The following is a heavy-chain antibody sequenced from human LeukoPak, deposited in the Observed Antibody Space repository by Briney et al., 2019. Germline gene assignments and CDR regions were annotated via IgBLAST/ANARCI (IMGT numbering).Heavy chain of an antibody. CDR2: INHGGST. Sequence: SETLSLTCAVYGGSFSDYYWSWIRQPPGKGLEWIGEINHGGSTNYNPSLKSRVTISVDTSKNQFSLKLSSVTAADTAVYYCARDSITVTGEGDAFDIWGQGTMVTVSS. D-gene: IGHD6-19*01. V-gene: IGHV4-34*01. CDR1: GGSFSDYY. CDR3: ARDSITVTGEGDAFDI. J-gene: IGHJ3*02.